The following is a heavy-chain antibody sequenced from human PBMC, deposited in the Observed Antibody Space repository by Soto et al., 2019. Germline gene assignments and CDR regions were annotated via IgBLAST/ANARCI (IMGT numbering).Heavy chain of an antibody. CDR3: AIVPDSIAAAGTPFDY. V-gene: IGHV1-69*01. CDR1: GGTFSSYA. Sequence: QVQLVQSGAEVKKPGSSVKVSCKASGGTFSSYAISWVRQAPGQGLEWMGGIIPIFGTANYAQKFQGRVTITADESTSPAYMELSSLRSADTAVYYCAIVPDSIAAAGTPFDYWGQGTLVTVSS. J-gene: IGHJ4*02. CDR2: IIPIFGTA. D-gene: IGHD6-13*01.